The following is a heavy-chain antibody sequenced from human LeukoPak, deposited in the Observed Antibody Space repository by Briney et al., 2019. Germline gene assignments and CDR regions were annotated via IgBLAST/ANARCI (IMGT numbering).Heavy chain of an antibody. J-gene: IGHJ4*02. V-gene: IGHV3-23*01. CDR2: VSTSGAGT. CDR3: ASTSGYSYGTFDY. CDR1: GFTFSSFA. Sequence: GGSLRLSCAASGFTFSSFAMSWIRQAPGKGLEWVSSVSTSGAGTYYADSVRGRFTISRDNSKNTVFLQMNSLRAEDSAVYYCASTSGYSYGTFDYWGQGTLVTVSS. D-gene: IGHD5-18*01.